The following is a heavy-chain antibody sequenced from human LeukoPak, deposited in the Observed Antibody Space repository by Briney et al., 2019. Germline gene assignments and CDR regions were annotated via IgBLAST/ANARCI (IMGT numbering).Heavy chain of an antibody. J-gene: IGHJ4*02. CDR3: ARESHRHGYGFDY. Sequence: PSETLSLTCSVSGGSINSPDYYWGWVRQHPERGPGWVGYISFSGSTYYNPSLKSRLTTSVDTSKRQFSLKLRSVTAADTAVYYCARESHRHGYGFDYWGQGILVTVSS. V-gene: IGHV4-31*03. CDR1: GGSINSPDYY. D-gene: IGHD5-18*01. CDR2: ISFSGST.